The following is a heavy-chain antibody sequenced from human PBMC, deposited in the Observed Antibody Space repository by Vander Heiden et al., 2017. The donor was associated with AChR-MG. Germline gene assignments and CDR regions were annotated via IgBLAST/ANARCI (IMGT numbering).Heavy chain of an antibody. J-gene: IGHJ4*02. Sequence: EVQLLESGGGLVQPGGSLRLSCAASGFTFSSYAMSWVRQGPGKGLEWGSAISGSGGSTYYADSVKGRFTISRDKSKNTLYLQMNSLRAEDTAVYYCAKDRWVTGTTGRVDYWGQGTLVTVSS. CDR2: ISGSGGST. CDR3: AKDRWVTGTTGRVDY. D-gene: IGHD1-7*01. CDR1: GFTFSSYA. V-gene: IGHV3-23*01.